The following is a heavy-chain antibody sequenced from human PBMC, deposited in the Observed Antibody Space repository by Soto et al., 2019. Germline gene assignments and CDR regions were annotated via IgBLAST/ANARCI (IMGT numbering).Heavy chain of an antibody. CDR3: ARGRLDYDFWSGYRGLDY. Sequence: ASVKVSCKASGYTFTSYAMHWVRQAPGQRLEWMGWINAGNGNTKYSQKFQGRVTITRDTSASTAYMELSSLRSEDTAVYYCARGRLDYDFWSGYRGLDYWGQGTLVTVSS. J-gene: IGHJ4*02. CDR1: GYTFTSYA. V-gene: IGHV1-3*01. CDR2: INAGNGNT. D-gene: IGHD3-3*01.